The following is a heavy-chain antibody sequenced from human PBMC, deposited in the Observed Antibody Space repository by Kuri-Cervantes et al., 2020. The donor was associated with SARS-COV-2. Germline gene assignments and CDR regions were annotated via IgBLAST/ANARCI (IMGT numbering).Heavy chain of an antibody. J-gene: IGHJ6*02. D-gene: IGHD2-2*02. CDR1: GYTFTGYY. V-gene: IGHV1-2*02. CDR3: AREGEYQLLYSSGIYYYGMDV. CDR2: INPNSGGT. Sequence: ASVKVSCKASGYTFTGYYMHWVRQAPGQGLEWMGWINPNSGGTNYAQEFQGRVTMTRDTSISTAYMELSRLRSDDTAVYYCAREGEYQLLYSSGIYYYGMDVWGQGTMVTVSS.